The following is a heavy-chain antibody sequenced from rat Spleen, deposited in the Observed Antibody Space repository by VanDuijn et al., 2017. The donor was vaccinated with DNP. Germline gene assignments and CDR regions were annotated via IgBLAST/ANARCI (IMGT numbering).Heavy chain of an antibody. J-gene: IGHJ3*01. D-gene: IGHD1-11*01. CDR2: ISPSGGST. V-gene: IGHV5-25*01. Sequence: EVQLVESGGGLVQPGRSLKLSCAASGFTFSNYDMAWVRQAPTKGLEWVASISPSGGSTYYRDSVKGRFTVSRDNAKSTLYLQMDSLRSEDTATYYCARAEGTGFPYWGQGTLVSVSS. CDR3: ARAEGTGFPY. CDR1: GFTFSNYD.